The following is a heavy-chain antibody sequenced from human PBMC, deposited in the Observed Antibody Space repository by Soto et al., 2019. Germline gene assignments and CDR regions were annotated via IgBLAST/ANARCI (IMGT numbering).Heavy chain of an antibody. D-gene: IGHD5-18*01. J-gene: IGHJ6*03. V-gene: IGHV4-59*01. CDR2: IYYSGST. CDR3: ARDLGYSYGLYYYYKDV. Sequence: SETLSLTCTVSGGCISSYYWSWTRLPPGKGLEWIGYIYYSGSTNYNPSLKSRVTISVDTSKNQFSLKLSSVTAADTAVYYCARDLGYSYGLYYYYKDVWGKGTTVTVSS. CDR1: GGCISSYY.